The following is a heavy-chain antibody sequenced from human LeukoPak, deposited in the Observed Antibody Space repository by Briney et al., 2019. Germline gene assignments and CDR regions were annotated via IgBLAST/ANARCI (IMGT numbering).Heavy chain of an antibody. Sequence: PGGSLRLSCAASGFTFSSYWMHWVRQAPGKGLVWVSRINSDGSSTSYADSVKGRFTISRDNAKNTLYLQMNSLRAEDTAVYYCAKPEYSSGWYFDYWGQGTLVTVSS. CDR1: GFTFSSYW. CDR3: AKPEYSSGWYFDY. CDR2: INSDGSST. V-gene: IGHV3-74*01. J-gene: IGHJ4*02. D-gene: IGHD6-19*01.